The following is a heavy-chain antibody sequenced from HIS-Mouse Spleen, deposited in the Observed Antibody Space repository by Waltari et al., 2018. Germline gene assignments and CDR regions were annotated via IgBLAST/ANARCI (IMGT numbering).Heavy chain of an antibody. D-gene: IGHD6-13*01. CDR1: GFTFSSYS. CDR2: ISSSSSYI. J-gene: IGHJ5*02. CDR3: ARKAAAFWFDP. V-gene: IGHV3-21*01. Sequence: EVQLVESGGGLVKPGGSLRLSCAASGFTFSSYSMNWVRQAPGKGLEWVSSISSSSSYIDYEDSVKGRFTISRDNAKNSLYLQMNSLRAEDTAVYYCARKAAAFWFDPWGQGTLVTVSS.